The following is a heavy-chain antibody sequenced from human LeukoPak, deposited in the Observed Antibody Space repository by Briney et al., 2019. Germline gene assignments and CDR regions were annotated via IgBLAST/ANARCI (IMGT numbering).Heavy chain of an antibody. J-gene: IGHJ4*02. CDR3: AKDRGYSYGYFDY. V-gene: IGHV3-23*01. D-gene: IGHD5-18*01. CDR1: GFTFSSYA. CDR2: ISGSGGST. Sequence: PGGSLRLSCAASGFTFSSYAMSWVRQAPGKGLKWVSAISGSGGSTYYADSVKGRFTISRDNSKNTLYLQMNSLRAEDTAVYYCAKDRGYSYGYFDYWGQGTLVTVSS.